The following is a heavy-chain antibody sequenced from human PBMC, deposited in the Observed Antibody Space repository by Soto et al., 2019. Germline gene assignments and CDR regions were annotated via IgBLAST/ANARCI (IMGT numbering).Heavy chain of an antibody. CDR2: ISIRGDYR. CDR1: GFTFSSSG. Sequence: EGQLLQSGGGLVQPGESLRLSCAASGFTFSSSGMSWVRQAPGKGLEWVASISIRGDYRYYADSVKGRFTISRDKSKNTLYLQMSSLPAEHTALHYSANHGGFDFWGQGTMVAVSS. J-gene: IGHJ3*01. D-gene: IGHD4-17*01. CDR3: ANHGGFDF. V-gene: IGHV3-23*01.